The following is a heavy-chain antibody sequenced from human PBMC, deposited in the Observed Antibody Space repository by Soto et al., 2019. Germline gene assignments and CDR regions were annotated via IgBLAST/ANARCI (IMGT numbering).Heavy chain of an antibody. J-gene: IGHJ4*02. CDR3: ARLPYCSSTSCSFDS. CDR2: IYPGDSDT. D-gene: IGHD2-2*01. Sequence: GAALKISCKGSGYSFTSYWIGWVRQMPGKGLEWMGIIYPGDSDTRYSPSFQGQVTISADKSISTAYLQWSSLKASDTAMYYCARLPYCSSTSCSFDSWGQGTLVTVSS. CDR1: GYSFTSYW. V-gene: IGHV5-51*01.